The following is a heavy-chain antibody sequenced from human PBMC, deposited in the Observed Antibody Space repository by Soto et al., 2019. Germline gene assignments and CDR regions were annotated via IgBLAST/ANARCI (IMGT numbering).Heavy chain of an antibody. CDR1: GFTFSSYS. D-gene: IGHD6-13*01. CDR3: TMTPGIAAALPLDP. Sequence: GSLRLAGAASGFTFSSYSMNGVRQAPGKGLEWVSSISSSSSYIYYADSVKGRFTISRDNAKNSLYLQMNSLRAEDTAVYYCTMTPGIAAALPLDPWGQGTLVTVYS. J-gene: IGHJ5*02. CDR2: ISSSSSYI. V-gene: IGHV3-21*01.